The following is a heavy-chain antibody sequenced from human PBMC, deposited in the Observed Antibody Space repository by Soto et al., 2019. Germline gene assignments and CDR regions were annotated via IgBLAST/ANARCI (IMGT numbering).Heavy chain of an antibody. CDR3: ARPFVLGKGNSFDI. CDR2: ISSSSSYI. Sequence: GGSLRLSCAASGFTFSSYSMNWVRQAPGKGLEWVSSISSSSSYIYYADSVKGQVTISADKSISTAYLQWSSLKASDTAMYYCARPFVLGKGNSFDIWGQGTMVTVSS. J-gene: IGHJ3*02. CDR1: GFTFSSYS. D-gene: IGHD7-27*01. V-gene: IGHV3-21*04.